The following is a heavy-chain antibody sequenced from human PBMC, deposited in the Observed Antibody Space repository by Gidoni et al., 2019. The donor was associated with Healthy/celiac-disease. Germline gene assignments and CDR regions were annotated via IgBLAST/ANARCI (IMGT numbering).Heavy chain of an antibody. CDR3: ERGSLLRYFDWLPTRGSDAFDI. CDR1: GYTFTSYD. D-gene: IGHD3-9*01. J-gene: IGHJ3*02. Sequence: QVQLVQSGAEVKKPVASVKVSCKASGYTFTSYDINWVRQATGQGLEWMGWMNPNSGNTAYEQKCQGRVTMTRNTSISTAYMGLSSLRSEDTAVYHCERGSLLRYFDWLPTRGSDAFDIWGQGRMVTLSS. V-gene: IGHV1-8*01. CDR2: MNPNSGNT.